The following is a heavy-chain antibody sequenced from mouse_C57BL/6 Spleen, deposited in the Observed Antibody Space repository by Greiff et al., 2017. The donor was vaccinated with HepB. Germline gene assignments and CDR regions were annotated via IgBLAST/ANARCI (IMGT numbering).Heavy chain of an antibody. CDR3: ARRGTNYSNYVYFDY. CDR1: GYAFSSSW. CDR2: IYPGDGDT. J-gene: IGHJ2*01. Sequence: VQLHQSGPELVKPGASVKISCKASGYAFSSSWMNWVKQRPGKGLEWIGRIYPGDGDTNYNGKFKGKATLTADKSSSTAYMQLSSLTSEDSAVYCCARRGTNYSNYVYFDYWGQGTTLTVAS. V-gene: IGHV1-82*01. D-gene: IGHD2-5*01.